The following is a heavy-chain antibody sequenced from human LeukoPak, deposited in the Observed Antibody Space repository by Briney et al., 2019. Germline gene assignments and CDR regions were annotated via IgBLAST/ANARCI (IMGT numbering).Heavy chain of an antibody. Sequence: GGSLRLSCAASGFTFSRYAMHWVRQAPGKGLEWVAVISYDGSNKYYADSVKGRFTISRDNSKNTLYLLMSSLGAEDTAVYYCARDSHSTPFEVGASLDYWGQGTLVTVSS. J-gene: IGHJ4*02. CDR2: ISYDGSNK. D-gene: IGHD1-26*01. V-gene: IGHV3-30-3*01. CDR3: ARDSHSTPFEVGASLDY. CDR1: GFTFSRYA.